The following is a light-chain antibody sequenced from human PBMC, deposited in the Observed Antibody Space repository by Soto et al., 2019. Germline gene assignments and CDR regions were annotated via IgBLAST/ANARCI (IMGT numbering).Light chain of an antibody. Sequence: QSALTQPPSASGTPGQSVTIPCTGTSSDVGDYNYVSWYQQHPGKAPKLMIYEVSRRPSGVPDRFSGSKSGNTASLTVSGLQAEDEADYYCSSYAGSNILVFGTGTKLTVL. J-gene: IGLJ1*01. CDR1: SSDVGDYNY. CDR2: EVS. V-gene: IGLV2-8*01. CDR3: SSYAGSNILV.